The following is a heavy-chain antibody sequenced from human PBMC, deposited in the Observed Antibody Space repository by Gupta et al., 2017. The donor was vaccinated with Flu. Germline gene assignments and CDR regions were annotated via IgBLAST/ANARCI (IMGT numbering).Heavy chain of an antibody. V-gene: IGHV3-48*03. CDR3: ARASGYCSGGSCYRLFYFDY. D-gene: IGHD2-15*01. CDR2: ISSSGSTI. CDR1: GFTFSSYE. Sequence: EVQLVESGGGLVQPGGSLRLSCAASGFTFSSYEMTWVRQAPGKGLEWVSYISSSGSTIYYADSVKGRFTISRDNAKNSLYLQMNSLRAEDTAVYYCARASGYCSGGSCYRLFYFDYWGQGTLVTVSS. J-gene: IGHJ4*02.